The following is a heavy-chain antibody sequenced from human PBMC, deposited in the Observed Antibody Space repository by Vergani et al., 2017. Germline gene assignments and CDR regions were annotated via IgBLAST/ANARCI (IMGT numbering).Heavy chain of an antibody. D-gene: IGHD3-22*01. Sequence: EVQLVQSGAEVKKPGESLKISCQISGYSFTNYWIGWVRQMPGKGLEWMGIIHPADSDTRYSPSFQVQVTISVDKSISPAYLQRSSLRASDSAMYYCARLYGRDSSGSKYFDYWGQGTLVTVSS. CDR2: IHPADSDT. CDR3: ARLYGRDSSGSKYFDY. J-gene: IGHJ4*02. V-gene: IGHV5-51*01. CDR1: GYSFTNYW.